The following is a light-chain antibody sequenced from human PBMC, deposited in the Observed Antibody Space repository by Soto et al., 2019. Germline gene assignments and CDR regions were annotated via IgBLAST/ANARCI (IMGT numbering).Light chain of an antibody. J-gene: IGKJ4*01. CDR2: DAS. Sequence: DTQITQSPSSLSASVGDRVTITCHASQDIKNYLNWYLQKPRKAPKLLIYDASNLERGVPSRFSGSGAGTEYSLTISRLQPEDNGTYYCQQYENLLITFGGGTKV. V-gene: IGKV1-33*01. CDR1: QDIKNY. CDR3: QQYENLLIT.